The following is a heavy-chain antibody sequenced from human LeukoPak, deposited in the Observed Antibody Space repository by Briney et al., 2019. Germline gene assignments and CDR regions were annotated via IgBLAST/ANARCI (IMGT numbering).Heavy chain of an antibody. J-gene: IGHJ5*02. V-gene: IGHV3-20*04. D-gene: IGHD2-15*01. CDR1: GFTFDDYG. Sequence: GGSLRLSCAASGFTFDDYGMSWVRQAPEKGLEWVSGINWNGGSTGYADSVKGRFTISRDNAKYSLYLQMNSLRAEDTAVYYCARTPRGYRRPNWFDPWGQGTLVTVSS. CDR2: INWNGGST. CDR3: ARTPRGYRRPNWFDP.